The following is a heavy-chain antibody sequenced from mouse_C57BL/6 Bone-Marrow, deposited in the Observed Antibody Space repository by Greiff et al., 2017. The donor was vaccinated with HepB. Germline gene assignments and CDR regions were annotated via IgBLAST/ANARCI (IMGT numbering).Heavy chain of an antibody. CDR3: ARCYYGSSYGYFDV. CDR2: INYDGSST. V-gene: IGHV5-16*01. J-gene: IGHJ1*03. D-gene: IGHD1-1*01. CDR1: GFTFSDYY. Sequence: DVQLVESEGGLVQPGSSMKLSCTASGFTFSDYYMAWVRQVPEKGLEWVANINYDGSSTYYLDSLKSRFIISRDNAKNILYLQMSSLKSEDTVTYYCARCYYGSSYGYFDVWGTGTTVTVSS.